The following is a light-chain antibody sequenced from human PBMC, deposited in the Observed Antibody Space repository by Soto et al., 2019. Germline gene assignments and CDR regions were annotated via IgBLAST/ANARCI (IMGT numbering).Light chain of an antibody. Sequence: EIVMTQAPATLSASPGETDSLSCRASQSAGNFLAWYQQKPGQXPRXXIYYISTRATGIPARFSGSGSGTELTLTINSLQSEDSEVYYCQQHNQWPITFGQGTRLEIK. CDR2: YIS. V-gene: IGKV3D-15*01. CDR1: QSAGNF. CDR3: QQHNQWPIT. J-gene: IGKJ5*01.